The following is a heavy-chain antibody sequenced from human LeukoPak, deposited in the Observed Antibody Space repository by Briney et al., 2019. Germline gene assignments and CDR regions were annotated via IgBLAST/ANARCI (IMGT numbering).Heavy chain of an antibody. CDR3: ARRGLLGDYYYYYMDV. Sequence: ASVKVSCKACGYTFTGYYMHWVRQAPGQGLEWMGWINPNSGGTNYAQKFQGRVTMTRDTSISTAYMELSRLRSDDTAVYYCARRGLLGDYYYYYMDVWGKGTTVTVSS. V-gene: IGHV1-2*02. CDR2: INPNSGGT. D-gene: IGHD3-16*01. J-gene: IGHJ6*03. CDR1: GYTFTGYY.